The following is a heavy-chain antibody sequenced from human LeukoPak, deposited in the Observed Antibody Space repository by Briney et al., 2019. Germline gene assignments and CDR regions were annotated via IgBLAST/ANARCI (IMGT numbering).Heavy chain of an antibody. D-gene: IGHD3-10*01. CDR2: IYYSGST. Sequence: PSETLSLTCTVSGGSISSSSYYWGWIRQPPGKGLEWIGSIYYSGSTYYNPSLKSRVTISVDTSKNQFSLKLSSVTAADTAVYYCARDQAYGSGIDYWGQGTLVTVSS. CDR1: GGSISSSSYY. V-gene: IGHV4-39*07. J-gene: IGHJ4*02. CDR3: ARDQAYGSGIDY.